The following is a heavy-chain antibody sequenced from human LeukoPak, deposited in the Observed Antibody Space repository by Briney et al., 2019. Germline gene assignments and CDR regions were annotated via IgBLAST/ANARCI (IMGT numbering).Heavy chain of an antibody. Sequence: SETLSLTCAVYGGSFSGYYWSWIRQPPGKGLEWIGEINHSGSTNYNPSLKSRVTISVDKPKNQFSLKLSSVTAADTAVYYCARVPQYYYDSSGSGSSDAFDIWGQGTMVTVSS. CDR3: ARVPQYYYDSSGSGSSDAFDI. CDR1: GGSFSGYY. CDR2: INHSGST. V-gene: IGHV4-34*01. J-gene: IGHJ3*02. D-gene: IGHD3-22*01.